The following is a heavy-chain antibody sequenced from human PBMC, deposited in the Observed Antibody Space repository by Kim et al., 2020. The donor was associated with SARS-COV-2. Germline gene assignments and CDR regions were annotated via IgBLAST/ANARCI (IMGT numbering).Heavy chain of an antibody. V-gene: IGHV3-30*04. CDR3: ARDLSAWYASNYYYGMDV. CDR1: GFTFSSYA. D-gene: IGHD6-19*01. J-gene: IGHJ6*02. Sequence: GGSLRLSCAASGFTFSSYAMHWVRQAPGKGLEWVAVISYDGSNKYYADSVKGRFTISRDNSKNTLYLQMNSLRAEDTAVYYCARDLSAWYASNYYYGMDVWGQGTTVTVSS. CDR2: ISYDGSNK.